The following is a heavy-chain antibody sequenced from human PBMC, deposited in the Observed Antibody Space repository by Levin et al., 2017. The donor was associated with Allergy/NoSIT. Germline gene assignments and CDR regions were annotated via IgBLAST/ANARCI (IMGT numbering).Heavy chain of an antibody. D-gene: IGHD3-22*01. CDR3: ARGLGTILGAVPYVGTWFDP. V-gene: IGHV4-31*03. CDR1: CDSISSGGYY. CDR2: IFYTGNT. Sequence: SQTLSLTCTVSCDSISSGGYYWSWIRQHPGKGLDWIGFIFYTGNTYYSPSLKGRAFISLDTSNNQFSLKLRSVTAADTAVYFCARGLGTILGAVPYVGTWFDPWGQGTLVTVSS. J-gene: IGHJ5*02.